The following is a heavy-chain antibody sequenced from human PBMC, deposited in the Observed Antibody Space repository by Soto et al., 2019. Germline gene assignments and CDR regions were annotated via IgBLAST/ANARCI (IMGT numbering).Heavy chain of an antibody. CDR2: ISYDGSNK. J-gene: IGHJ4*02. CDR3: AKARPYSGYDLTYYFDY. D-gene: IGHD5-12*01. V-gene: IGHV3-30*18. Sequence: QVQLVESGGGVVQPGRSLRLSCAASGFTFSSYGMHWVRQAPGKGLEWVAVISYDGSNKYYADSVKGRFTISRDNSKNTLYLQMNSLRAEDTAVYYCAKARPYSGYDLTYYFDYWGQGTLVTVSS. CDR1: GFTFSSYG.